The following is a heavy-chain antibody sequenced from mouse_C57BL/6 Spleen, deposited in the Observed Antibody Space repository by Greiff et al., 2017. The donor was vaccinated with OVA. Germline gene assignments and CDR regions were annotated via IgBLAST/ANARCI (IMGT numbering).Heavy chain of an antibody. CDR3: ARVRVAQATDY. D-gene: IGHD3-2*02. J-gene: IGHJ2*01. V-gene: IGHV1-55*01. Sequence: QVQLQQPGAELVKPGASVKMSCKASGYTFTSYWITWVKQRPGKGLEWIGDINPGSGSTYYKEKFKSKATLTVDKSSSTAYMELSSLTSEDSAVYYCARVRVAQATDYWGQGTTLTVSS. CDR2: INPGSGST. CDR1: GYTFTSYW.